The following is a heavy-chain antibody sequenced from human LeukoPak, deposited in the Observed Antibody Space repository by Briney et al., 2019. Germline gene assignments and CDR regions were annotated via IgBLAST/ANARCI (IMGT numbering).Heavy chain of an antibody. CDR3: ARGGSSWYADY. V-gene: IGHV4-59*11. CDR1: GASISTHY. J-gene: IGHJ4*02. CDR2: IHYSGST. Sequence: SETLSLTCSGSGASISTHYWSWIRQPPEKGLEWIGYIHYSGSTSYNPSLKSRVTMSVDTSNDQFSLKVSSVTAADTAVYYCARGGSSWYADYWGQGTLVTVSS. D-gene: IGHD6-13*01.